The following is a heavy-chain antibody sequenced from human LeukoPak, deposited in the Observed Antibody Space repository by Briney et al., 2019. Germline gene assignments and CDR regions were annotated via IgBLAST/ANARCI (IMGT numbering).Heavy chain of an antibody. Sequence: ASVKVSCKASGYTFTGYYMHWVRQAPGQGLEWVGWINHNSGGTNYAQKFQGRVTITRDTSISTAYMELSRLRSDDTAVYYCARLGGRIAAAADYWGQGTLVTVSS. V-gene: IGHV1-2*02. D-gene: IGHD6-13*01. CDR2: INHNSGGT. J-gene: IGHJ4*02. CDR3: ARLGGRIAAAADY. CDR1: GYTFTGYY.